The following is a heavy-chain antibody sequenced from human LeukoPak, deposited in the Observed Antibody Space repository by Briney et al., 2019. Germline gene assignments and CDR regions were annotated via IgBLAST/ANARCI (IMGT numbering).Heavy chain of an antibody. V-gene: IGHV4-39*07. CDR3: ARDRLLGGYADY. Sequence: SETLSLTCTVSGGSISSSSYYWGWIRQPPGKGLEWIGSIYYSGSTYYNPSLKSRVTISVDTSKNQFSLKLSSVTAADTAVYYCARDRLLGGYADYWGQGTLVTVSS. CDR2: IYYSGST. D-gene: IGHD5-12*01. CDR1: GGSISSSSYY. J-gene: IGHJ4*02.